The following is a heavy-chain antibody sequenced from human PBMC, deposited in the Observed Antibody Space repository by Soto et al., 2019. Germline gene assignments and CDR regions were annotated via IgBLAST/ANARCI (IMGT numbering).Heavy chain of an antibody. V-gene: IGHV1-8*01. J-gene: IGHJ4*02. CDR2: MNPNSGNT. CDR3: AILVYCSGGSCYSFAY. CDR1: GYTFTSYD. D-gene: IGHD2-15*01. Sequence: QVQLVQSGAEVKKPGASVKVSCKASGYTFTSYDINWVRQATGQGLEWMGWMNPNSGNTGYAQKFQGRVTMTRNTSISTAYMELSSLRSEDTAVYYCAILVYCSGGSCYSFAYWGQGTLVTVSS.